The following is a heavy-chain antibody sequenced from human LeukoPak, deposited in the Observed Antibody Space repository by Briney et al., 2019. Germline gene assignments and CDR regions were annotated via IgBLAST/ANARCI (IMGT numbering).Heavy chain of an antibody. Sequence: GGSLRLSCEASGFTFNEYWINWVRQAPGKGLEWVANVNQDGGEKNYVDSVEGRFTISRDNARHSVHLQMNSLRAEDTAVYFCVRDGNSGWSDLDNWGQGTRVTVSS. CDR3: VRDGNSGWSDLDN. V-gene: IGHV3-7*01. J-gene: IGHJ4*02. CDR1: GFTFNEYW. CDR2: VNQDGGEK. D-gene: IGHD6-19*01.